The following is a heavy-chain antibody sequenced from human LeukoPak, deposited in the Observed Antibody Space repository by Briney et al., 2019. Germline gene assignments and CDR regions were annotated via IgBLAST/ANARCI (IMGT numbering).Heavy chain of an antibody. Sequence: GRSLRLSCSASGFTLRNYGMSWVRQAPRNGLEWVSAISSDGRNTHYAVSVKGRFTISRDNSKDTAYLQMNSLRAEDTAVYHCAKQLWDGDYWGQGTLVTVSS. D-gene: IGHD3-10*01. CDR3: AKQLWDGDY. CDR1: GFTLRNYG. CDR2: ISSDGRNT. J-gene: IGHJ4*02. V-gene: IGHV3-23*01.